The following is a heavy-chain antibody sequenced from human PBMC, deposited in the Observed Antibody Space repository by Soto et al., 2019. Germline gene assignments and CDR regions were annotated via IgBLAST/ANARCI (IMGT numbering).Heavy chain of an antibody. D-gene: IGHD3-9*01. CDR2: ISYDGSNK. CDR1: GFTFSSYG. J-gene: IGHJ6*02. CDR3: AKDLRYFDWSKSGIDYYGMDV. Sequence: GGSLRLSCAASGFTFSSYGMHWVRQAPGKGLEWVAVISYDGSNKYYADSVKGRFTISRDNSKNTLYLQMNSLRAEDTAVYYCAKDLRYFDWSKSGIDYYGMDVWGQGTTVTVSS. V-gene: IGHV3-30*18.